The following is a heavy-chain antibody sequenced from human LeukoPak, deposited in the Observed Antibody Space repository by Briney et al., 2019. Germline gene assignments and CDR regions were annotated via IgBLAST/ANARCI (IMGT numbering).Heavy chain of an antibody. J-gene: IGHJ6*03. Sequence: SETLSLTCAVYGGSFSGYYWSWIRQPPGKGLEWIGEINHSGSTNYNPSLKSRVTISVDTSKSQFSLKLSSVTAADTAVYYCARRGSSSGYYYYYMDVWGKGTTVTVSS. CDR3: ARRGSSSGYYYYYMDV. D-gene: IGHD6-6*01. V-gene: IGHV4-34*01. CDR2: INHSGST. CDR1: GGSFSGYY.